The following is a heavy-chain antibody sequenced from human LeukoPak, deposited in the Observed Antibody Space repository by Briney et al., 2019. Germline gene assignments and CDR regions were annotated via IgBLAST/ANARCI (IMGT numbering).Heavy chain of an antibody. CDR2: INPNSGGT. D-gene: IGHD4-17*01. CDR1: GYTFTGYY. J-gene: IGHJ6*03. CDR3: ARERTTVRTFYMDV. V-gene: IGHV1-2*02. Sequence: ASVKVSCKASGYTFTGYYMHWVRQAPGQGLEWMGWINPNSGGTNYAQKFQGRVTMTRDTSISTAYIELSRLRSDDTAVYYCARERTTVRTFYMDVWGKGTTVTISS.